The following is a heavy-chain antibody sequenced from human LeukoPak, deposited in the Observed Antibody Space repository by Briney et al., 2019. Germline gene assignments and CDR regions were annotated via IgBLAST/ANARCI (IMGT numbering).Heavy chain of an antibody. CDR3: ARSPHYMVRGVIRSPFDY. CDR1: GGTFSSYA. V-gene: IGHV1-69*13. J-gene: IGHJ4*02. D-gene: IGHD3-10*01. Sequence: SVKVSCKASGGTFSSYAISWVRQAPGQGLEWMGGIVPIFGTANYAQKFQGRVTITADESTSTAYMELSSLRSEDTAVYYCARSPHYMVRGVIRSPFDYWGQGTLVTVSS. CDR2: IVPIFGTA.